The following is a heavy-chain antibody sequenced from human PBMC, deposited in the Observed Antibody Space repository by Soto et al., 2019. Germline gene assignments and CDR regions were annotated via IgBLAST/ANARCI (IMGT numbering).Heavy chain of an antibody. Sequence: EVQLVESGGGLIQPGGSLRLSCAASGFTVSSNYMSWVRQAPGKGLEWVSVIYSGGSTYYADSVKGRFTISRDNSKNKLYLQMNSLRAEDTAVYYCARDQGYYYYYGMDVWGQGTTVTVSS. V-gene: IGHV3-53*01. CDR2: IYSGGST. J-gene: IGHJ6*02. CDR3: ARDQGYYYYYGMDV. CDR1: GFTVSSNY.